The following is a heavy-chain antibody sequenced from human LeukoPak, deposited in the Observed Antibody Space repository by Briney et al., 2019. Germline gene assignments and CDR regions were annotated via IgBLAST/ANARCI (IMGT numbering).Heavy chain of an antibody. CDR3: ARDILTGSQSRFQH. CDR2: ISSSGSTI. J-gene: IGHJ1*01. CDR1: GFTFSSYS. D-gene: IGHD3-9*01. Sequence: GGSLRLSCAASGFTFSSYSMTWVRQAPGKGLEWVSYISSSGSTIYYGDSVKGRFTISIDNAKNSLYLQMNSLRAEDTAVYYCARDILTGSQSRFQHWGQGTLVTVSS. V-gene: IGHV3-48*04.